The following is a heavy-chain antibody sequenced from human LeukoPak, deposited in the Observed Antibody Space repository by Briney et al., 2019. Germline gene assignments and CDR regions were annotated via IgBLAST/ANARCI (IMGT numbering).Heavy chain of an antibody. CDR1: GLTVSSNY. J-gene: IGHJ4*02. CDR2: ICSGGST. CDR3: ARDSGWAKYDY. V-gene: IGHV3-53*01. Sequence: PGGSLRLSCAASGLTVSSNYMSWVRQAPGKGLEWVSVICSGGSTYYADSVKGRFTISRDNSKNTLYLQMSSLRVEDTAMYYCARDSGWAKYDYWGQGTLVTVSS. D-gene: IGHD6-19*01.